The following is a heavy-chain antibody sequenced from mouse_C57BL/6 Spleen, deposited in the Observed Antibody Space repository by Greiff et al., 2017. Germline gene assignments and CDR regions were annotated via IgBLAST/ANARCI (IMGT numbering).Heavy chain of an antibody. J-gene: IGHJ1*03. CDR1: GYSITSGYY. CDR3: ARGESNWGWYFDV. Sequence: ESGPGLVKPSQSLSLTCSVTGYSITSGYYWNWIRQFPGNKLEWMGYISYDGSNNYNPSLKNRISITRDTSKNQFFLKLNSVTTEDTATYYCARGESNWGWYFDVWGTGTTVTVSS. CDR2: ISYDGSN. V-gene: IGHV3-6*01. D-gene: IGHD4-1*01.